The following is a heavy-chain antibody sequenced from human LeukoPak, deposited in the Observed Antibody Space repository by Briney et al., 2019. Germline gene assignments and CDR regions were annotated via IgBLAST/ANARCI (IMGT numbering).Heavy chain of an antibody. Sequence: GGSLRLSCAASGFTFSSYSMNWVRQAPGKGLEWVSYISSSSSTIYYADSVKGRFTISRDNAKNSLYLQMNSLRAEDTAVYYCARAPSFLSGSYYLYYFDYWGQGTLVTVSS. D-gene: IGHD1-26*01. J-gene: IGHJ4*02. V-gene: IGHV3-48*04. CDR3: ARAPSFLSGSYYLYYFDY. CDR1: GFTFSSYS. CDR2: ISSSSSTI.